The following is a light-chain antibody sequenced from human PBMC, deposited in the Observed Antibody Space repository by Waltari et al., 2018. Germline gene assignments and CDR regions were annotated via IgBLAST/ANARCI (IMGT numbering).Light chain of an antibody. CDR3: QQSFSSPWT. Sequence: DIQMTQSPSSLSASLGDTVTVTCRASQDIRTQQNWYQQKPPTGPRLLIYAASTFQRGVPYRFSGSGSGTEFTLTVTKLQPDDIAIYVCQQSFSSPWTFG. V-gene: IGKV1-39*01. CDR2: AAS. CDR1: QDIRTQ. J-gene: IGKJ1*01.